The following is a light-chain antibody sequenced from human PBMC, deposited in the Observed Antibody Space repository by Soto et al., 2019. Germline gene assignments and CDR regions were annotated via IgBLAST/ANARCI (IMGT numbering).Light chain of an antibody. CDR1: SSNIGSNT. V-gene: IGLV1-44*01. CDR3: AAWDDSLNGYV. Sequence: QAVVTQPPSASGTPGQRFTLSCSGSSSNIGSNTVSWYQQLPGTAPKLLIYNNNQRPSGVPDRFSGSKSGTSASLAISGLQSEDEADYYCAAWDDSLNGYVFGTGTKLTVL. J-gene: IGLJ1*01. CDR2: NNN.